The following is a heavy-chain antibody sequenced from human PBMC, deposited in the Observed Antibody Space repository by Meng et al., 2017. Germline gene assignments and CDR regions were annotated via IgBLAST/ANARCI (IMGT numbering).Heavy chain of an antibody. CDR2: IWYDGSNK. J-gene: IGHJ1*01. V-gene: IGHV3-33*01. D-gene: IGHD6-13*01. CDR3: AREGAAGPAEYFQH. CDR1: GFTFSSYG. Sequence: VMLVWCGGGVVQPGRSLRLSCAASGFTFSSYGMHWVRQAPGKGLEWVAVIWYDGSNKYYADSVKGRFTISRDNSKNTLYLQMNSLRAEDTAVYYCAREGAAGPAEYFQHWGQGTLVTVSS.